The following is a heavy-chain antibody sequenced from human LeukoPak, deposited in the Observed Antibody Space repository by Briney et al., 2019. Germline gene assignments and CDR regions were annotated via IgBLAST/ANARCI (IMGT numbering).Heavy chain of an antibody. V-gene: IGHV4-39*07. D-gene: IGHD3-9*01. CDR3: ARDLGVATAGRILTGYQFDP. CDR1: GGSISSSSYY. CDR2: IYYSGST. J-gene: IGHJ5*02. Sequence: NPSETLSLTCTVSGGSISSSSYYWGWIRQPPGKGLEWIGSIYYSGSTYYNPSLKSRVTISVDTSKNQFSLKLSSVTAADTAVYYCARDLGVATAGRILTGYQFDPWGQGTLVTVSS.